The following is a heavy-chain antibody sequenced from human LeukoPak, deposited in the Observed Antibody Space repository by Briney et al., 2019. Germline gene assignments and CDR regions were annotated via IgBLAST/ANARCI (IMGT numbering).Heavy chain of an antibody. D-gene: IGHD2-2*01. CDR2: ISGSGGST. J-gene: IGHJ3*02. V-gene: IGHV3-23*01. CDR1: GFTFSSYA. CDR3: AKVGYCSSTSCYAGALLDAFDI. Sequence: PGGSLRLSCAASGFTFSSYAMSWVRQAPGKGLEWVSAISGSGGSTYYPDSVKGRFTISRDNSKNTLYLQMNSLRAEDTAVYYCAKVGYCSSTSCYAGALLDAFDIWGQGTMVTVSS.